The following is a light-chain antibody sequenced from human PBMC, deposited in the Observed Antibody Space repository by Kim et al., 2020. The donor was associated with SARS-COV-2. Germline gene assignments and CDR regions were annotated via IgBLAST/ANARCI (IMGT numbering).Light chain of an antibody. CDR1: QSLVSSGGNTY. V-gene: IGKV2-30*01. J-gene: IGKJ1*01. Sequence: PASISCRSSQSLVSSGGNTYLNWFQQRPGQSPRRLIYTVSNRDSGVPDRFSGSGSGTDFTLQISRVEAEDVGVYFCLQGTHWPWTFGQGTKVDIK. CDR2: TVS. CDR3: LQGTHWPWT.